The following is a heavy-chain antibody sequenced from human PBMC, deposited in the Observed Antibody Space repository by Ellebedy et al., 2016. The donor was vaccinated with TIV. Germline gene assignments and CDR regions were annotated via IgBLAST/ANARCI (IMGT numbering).Heavy chain of an antibody. D-gene: IGHD3-16*01. V-gene: IGHV1-2*02. J-gene: IGHJ4*02. CDR3: VRDWVGGDRDY. CDR2: INPNSGGT. CDR1: GGTFSKYA. Sequence: ASVKVSCKASGGTFSKYAISWVRQAPGQGLEWMGWINPNSGGTNSAQKFQGRVTMTRDKSTRTAYMELTSLRSDDTAVYYCVRDWVGGDRDYWGQGTLVTVSS.